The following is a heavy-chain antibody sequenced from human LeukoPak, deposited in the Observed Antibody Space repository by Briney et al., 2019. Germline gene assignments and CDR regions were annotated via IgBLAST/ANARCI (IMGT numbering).Heavy chain of an antibody. CDR3: ATSIAVAGTVDY. CDR2: ISSSGSTI. Sequence: GGSLRLSCAASGFTFSDYYMSWIRQAPGKGLEWVSYISSSGSTIYYVDSVKGRFTISRDNAKNSLYLQMNSLRAEDTAVYYCATSIAVAGTVDYWGQGTLVTVSS. J-gene: IGHJ4*02. CDR1: GFTFSDYY. D-gene: IGHD6-19*01. V-gene: IGHV3-11*01.